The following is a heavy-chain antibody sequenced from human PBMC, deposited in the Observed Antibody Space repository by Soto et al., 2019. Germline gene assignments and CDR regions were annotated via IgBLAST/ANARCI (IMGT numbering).Heavy chain of an antibody. V-gene: IGHV3-15*01. J-gene: IGHJ6*03. CDR3: TTDVDCTYGVCPIFVRYYMDA. D-gene: IGHD2-8*01. CDR1: GFTLTKAW. CDR2: IKSKEDGGTT. Sequence: EVQLVESGGGLVKPGGSLRLSCAASGFTLTKAWMSWVRQAPGKGLEWVGRIKSKEDGGTTDYGAPVKGRVIISRDDSKITLSLKMDSLRAEDTAVYFCTTDVDCTYGVCPIFVRYYMDAWGKGTTVTVS.